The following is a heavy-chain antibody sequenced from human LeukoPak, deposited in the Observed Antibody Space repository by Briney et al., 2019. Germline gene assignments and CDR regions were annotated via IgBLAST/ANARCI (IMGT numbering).Heavy chain of an antibody. Sequence: SRTLSLTCTVSGGSISSYYWSWIRQSPGKGLEWIGYIYYSGSTNYNPSLQSRVTISVDTSKNQFSLKLSSVTAADTAVYYCAKSGELLPGMGNYYYYMDVWGKGTTVTVSS. CDR1: GGSISSYY. CDR2: IYYSGST. J-gene: IGHJ6*03. CDR3: AKSGELLPGMGNYYYYMDV. V-gene: IGHV4-59*01. D-gene: IGHD2-21*02.